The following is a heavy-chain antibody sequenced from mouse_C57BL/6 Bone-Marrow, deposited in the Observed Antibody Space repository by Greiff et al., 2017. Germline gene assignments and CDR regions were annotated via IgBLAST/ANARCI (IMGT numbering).Heavy chain of an antibody. CDR1: GFSLTSYG. CDR2: IWRGGST. J-gene: IGHJ1*03. D-gene: IGHD2-3*01. CDR3: AKKGGDGYLYWYFDV. V-gene: IGHV2-5*01. Sequence: VQGVESGPGLVQPSQSLSITCTVSGFSLTSYGVHWVRQSPGKGLEWLGVIWRGGSTDYNAAFMSRLSITKDNSKSQVFFKMNSLQADDTAIYYCAKKGGDGYLYWYFDVWGTGTTVTVSS.